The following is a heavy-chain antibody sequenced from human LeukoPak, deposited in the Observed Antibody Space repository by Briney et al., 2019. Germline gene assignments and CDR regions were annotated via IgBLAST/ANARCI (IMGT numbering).Heavy chain of an antibody. CDR1: GFTFSSYG. CDR2: IWYDGSNK. V-gene: IGHV3-33*03. CDR3: AKAGIGADGAGFLCEY. Sequence: PGRSLRLSCAASGFTFSSYGMHWVRQAPGKGLEWVAVIWYDGSNKYYADSVRGRFTVSRDNSRNTVSLQMSSLRVEDTGIYYCAKAGIGADGAGFLCEYWGQGTLVTVSS. D-gene: IGHD1-1*01. J-gene: IGHJ4*02.